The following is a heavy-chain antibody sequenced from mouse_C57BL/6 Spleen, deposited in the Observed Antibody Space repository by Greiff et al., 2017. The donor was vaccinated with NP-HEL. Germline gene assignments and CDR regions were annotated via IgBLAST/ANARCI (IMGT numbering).Heavy chain of an antibody. V-gene: IGHV1-69*01. D-gene: IGHD1-1*01. Sequence: QVQLQQPGAELVMPGASVKLSCKASGYTFTSYWMHWVKQRPGQGLEWIGEIDPSDSYANYNQKFKGKSTLTVDKSASTAYMQLSSLTSADTAVYYCARVLRSFFAYWGQGTLVTVSA. J-gene: IGHJ3*01. CDR1: GYTFTSYW. CDR2: IDPSDSYA. CDR3: ARVLRSFFAY.